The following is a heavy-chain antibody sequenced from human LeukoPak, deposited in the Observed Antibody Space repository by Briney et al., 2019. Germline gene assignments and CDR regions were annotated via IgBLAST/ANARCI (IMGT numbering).Heavy chain of an antibody. D-gene: IGHD5-12*01. V-gene: IGHV3-53*01. J-gene: IGHJ6*02. CDR3: ARDLVDIVATSYYGMDV. CDR2: IYSGGST. CDR1: GFTVSSNY. Sequence: GGSLRLSCAASGFTVSSNYMSWVRQAPGKGLEWVSVIYSGGSTYYADSVKGRFTISRDNSKNTLYLQMNSLRAEDTAVYYCARDLVDIVATSYYGMDVWGQGTTVTVSS.